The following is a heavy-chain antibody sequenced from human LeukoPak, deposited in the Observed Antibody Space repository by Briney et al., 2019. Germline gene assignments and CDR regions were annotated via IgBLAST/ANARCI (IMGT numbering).Heavy chain of an antibody. J-gene: IGHJ1*01. CDR3: ARALGYCSGGSCYSGIFQH. CDR1: GFTFSSYA. Sequence: GGSLRLSCAASGFTFSSYAMSWVRQAPGKGLEWVANIKQDGSEKYYVDSVKGRFTISRDNAKNSLYLQMNSLRAEDTAVYYCARALGYCSGGSCYSGIFQHWGQGTLVTVSS. D-gene: IGHD2-15*01. V-gene: IGHV3-7*01. CDR2: IKQDGSEK.